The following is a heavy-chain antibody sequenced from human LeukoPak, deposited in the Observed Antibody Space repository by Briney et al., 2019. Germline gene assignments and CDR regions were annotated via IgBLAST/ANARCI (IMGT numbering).Heavy chain of an antibody. V-gene: IGHV3-23*01. D-gene: IGHD1-26*01. CDR2: IDGSNTNT. J-gene: IGHJ4*02. Sequence: PGGSLRLSCAASGFTFSNYAMSWVRQAPGRGLEWVSTIDGSNTNTYYADSVKGRFTISRDNSKNTLYLQMNSLRAEDTAVYYCAKDLVRHSGSYYGSAVDYWGQGTLVTVSS. CDR3: AKDLVRHSGSYYGSAVDY. CDR1: GFTFSNYA.